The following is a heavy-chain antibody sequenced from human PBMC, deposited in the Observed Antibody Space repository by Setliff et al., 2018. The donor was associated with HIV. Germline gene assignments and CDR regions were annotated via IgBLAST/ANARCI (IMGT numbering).Heavy chain of an antibody. Sequence: PSETLSLTCAVYGGSFSDYYWTWLRQSPGKGLEWIGEINHRGSTNYNPSLKSRVTVSVDTSKNQFSLKLGSVTAADTAVYYCARESPSSSWFYFDFWGQGTLVTVSS. CDR1: GGSFSDYY. CDR2: INHRGST. CDR3: ARESPSSSWFYFDF. D-gene: IGHD6-13*01. V-gene: IGHV4-34*01. J-gene: IGHJ4*02.